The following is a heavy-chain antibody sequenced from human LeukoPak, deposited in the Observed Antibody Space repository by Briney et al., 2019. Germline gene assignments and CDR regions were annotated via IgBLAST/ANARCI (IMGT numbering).Heavy chain of an antibody. CDR2: INHGGST. J-gene: IGHJ5*02. V-gene: IGHV4-39*07. D-gene: IGHD3-10*01. Sequence: SETLSLTCTVSGGSISSSSYYWTWIRQPPGKGLEWIGEINHGGSTNYDPSLKSRVTISIDTSKNQFSLKLSSVTAADTAVYYCARDLRGSRWFDPWGQGTLVTVSS. CDR1: GGSISSSSYY. CDR3: ARDLRGSRWFDP.